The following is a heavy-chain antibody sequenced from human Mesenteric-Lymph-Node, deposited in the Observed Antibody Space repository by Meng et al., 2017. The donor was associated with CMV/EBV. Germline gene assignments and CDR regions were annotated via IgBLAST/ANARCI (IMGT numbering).Heavy chain of an antibody. V-gene: IGHV3-23*01. CDR1: GFTFSSYA. CDR3: AKYQVVINSAYYYYGMDV. J-gene: IGHJ6*02. D-gene: IGHD3-22*01. Sequence: GGSLRLSCAASGFTFSSYAMSWVRQAPGKGLEWVSAISGSGGSTYYADSVKGRFTIYRDNSKNTLYLQMNSLRAEDTAVYYCAKYQVVINSAYYYYGMDVWGQGTTVTVSS. CDR2: ISGSGGST.